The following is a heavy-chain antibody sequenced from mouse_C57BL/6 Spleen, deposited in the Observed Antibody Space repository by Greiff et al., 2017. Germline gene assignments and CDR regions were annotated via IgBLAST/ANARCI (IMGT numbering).Heavy chain of an antibody. CDR1: GYAFSSYW. Sequence: VQLQQSGAELVKPGASVKISCKASGYAFSSYWMNWVKQRPGKGLEWIGQIYPGDGDTNYNGKFKGKATLTADKSSSTAYMQLSSLTSEDSAVYFCARSYYGSSYGGNYFDYWGQGTTLTVSS. V-gene: IGHV1-80*01. D-gene: IGHD1-1*01. CDR3: ARSYYGSSYGGNYFDY. CDR2: IYPGDGDT. J-gene: IGHJ2*01.